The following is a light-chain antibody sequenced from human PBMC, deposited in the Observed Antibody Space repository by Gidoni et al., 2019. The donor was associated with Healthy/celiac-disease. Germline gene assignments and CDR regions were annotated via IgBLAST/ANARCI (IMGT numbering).Light chain of an antibody. J-gene: IGLJ3*02. CDR2: KDS. V-gene: IGLV3-25*02. CDR3: QSADSSGTYRV. Sequence: SYCLTHPPSLSVSPGQPARITCSGDALPKQYAYWYQQKPGQAPVLVIYKDSERPSGIPERFSGSSSGTTVTLTISGVQAEDEADYYCQSADSSGTYRVFGGGTKLTVL. CDR1: ALPKQY.